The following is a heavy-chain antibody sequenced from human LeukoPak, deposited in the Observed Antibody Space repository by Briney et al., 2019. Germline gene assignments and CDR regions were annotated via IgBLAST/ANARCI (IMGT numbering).Heavy chain of an antibody. CDR3: ASVSNWNYVLDY. Sequence: PSETLSLTCTVSGGSISSGDFYWSWIRQPPGKGLEWIGYIYYSGSTYYNPSLKSRVTISVDTSKNQFSLKLSSVTAADTALYYCASVSNWNYVLDYWGQGIQVTVSS. CDR1: GGSISSGDFY. J-gene: IGHJ4*02. CDR2: IYYSGST. D-gene: IGHD1-7*01. V-gene: IGHV4-31*03.